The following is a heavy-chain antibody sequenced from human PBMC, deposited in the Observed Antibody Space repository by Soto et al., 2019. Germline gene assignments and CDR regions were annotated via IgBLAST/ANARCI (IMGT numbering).Heavy chain of an antibody. CDR2: ISGSGINT. J-gene: IGHJ4*02. V-gene: IGHV3-23*01. Sequence: GSLRLACAASGFTFSTYDMTWVRQAPGKGLEWVSAISGSGINTYYADSVKGRFTISRDDSKSTLYRQMNSLRAEDTAVYYCARDPSHSYYTLFYYFDYWGQGTLVTVSS. CDR1: GFTFSTYD. CDR3: ARDPSHSYYTLFYYFDY. D-gene: IGHD1-26*01.